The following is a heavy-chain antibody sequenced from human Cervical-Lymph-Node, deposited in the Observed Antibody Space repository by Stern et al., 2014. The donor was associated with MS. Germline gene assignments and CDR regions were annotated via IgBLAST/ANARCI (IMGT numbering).Heavy chain of an antibody. CDR3: ARDSTTGMDV. CDR1: GDTFSSYA. Sequence: QVQLVESGAEVKKPGSSVKVSCKTSGDTFSSYAISWVRQGPGQGLEWMEGIVPIFGTANYAEKFQGRVTITADVSTNTAYMELSRLGSDDTAVYYCARDSTTGMDVWGQGTTVTVSS. J-gene: IGHJ6*02. D-gene: IGHD1-1*01. CDR2: IVPIFGTA. V-gene: IGHV1-69*01.